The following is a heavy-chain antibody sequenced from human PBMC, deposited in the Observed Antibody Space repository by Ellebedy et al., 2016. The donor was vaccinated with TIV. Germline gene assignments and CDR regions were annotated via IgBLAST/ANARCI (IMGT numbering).Heavy chain of an antibody. CDR1: GFTFTSHY. CDR3: ARGYNSGLDF. CDR2: FKIDASSA. D-gene: IGHD5-18*01. J-gene: IGHJ4*02. Sequence: GESLKISCATSGFTFTSHYMHWVRQVPGKGLVWVSRFKIDASSASYTDSVKGRFTISADNAKSILYLQMNGLRAEDPAVYYCARGYNSGLDFWGQGNLVTVSS. V-gene: IGHV3-74*01.